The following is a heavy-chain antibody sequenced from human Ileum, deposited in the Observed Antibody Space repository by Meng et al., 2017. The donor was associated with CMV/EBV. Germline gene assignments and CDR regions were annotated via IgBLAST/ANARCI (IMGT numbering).Heavy chain of an antibody. CDR1: GFSLSTSGVG. D-gene: IGHD3-3*01. J-gene: IGHJ4*02. CDR3: AHSKFEEWSFDY. Sequence: ITLNVVGPMPVKPTQTLTLTCTFSGFSLSTSGVGVGWIRQPPGKALEWLALIYWDDDKRYSPSLKSRLTITKDTSKNQVVLTMTNMDPVDTATYYCAHSKFEEWSFDYWGQGTLVTVFS. CDR2: IYWDDDK. V-gene: IGHV2-5*02.